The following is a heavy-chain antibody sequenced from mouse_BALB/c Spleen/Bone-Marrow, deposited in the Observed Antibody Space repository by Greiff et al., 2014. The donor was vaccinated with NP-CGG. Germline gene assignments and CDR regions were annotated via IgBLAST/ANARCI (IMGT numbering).Heavy chain of an antibody. Sequence: EVKVVESGGGLAKPGGSLKLSCAASGFTFSDFYMFWFRQTPEKRLEWVATISNGGTYTYYPDSVKGRFTISRDNAKNNLYLQMSSLKSEDTAMYYCARSGERYGAMDYWGQGTSVTVTS. V-gene: IGHV5-4*02. CDR3: ARSGERYGAMDY. CDR1: GFTFSDFY. CDR2: ISNGGTYT. J-gene: IGHJ4*01. D-gene: IGHD1-1*02.